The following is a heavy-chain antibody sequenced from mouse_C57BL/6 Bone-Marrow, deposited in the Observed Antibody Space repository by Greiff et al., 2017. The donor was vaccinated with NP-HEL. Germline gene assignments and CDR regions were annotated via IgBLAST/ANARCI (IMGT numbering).Heavy chain of an antibody. Sequence: QVQLQQPGAELVRPGSSVKLSRKASGYTFTSYWMDWVKQRPGQGLEWIGNIYPSDSETHYNQKFKDKATLTVDKSSSTAYMQLSSLTSEDSAVYYCARTIDYYGSWFAYWGQGTLVTVSA. CDR3: ARTIDYYGSWFAY. V-gene: IGHV1-61*01. D-gene: IGHD1-1*01. CDR2: IYPSDSET. J-gene: IGHJ3*01. CDR1: GYTFTSYW.